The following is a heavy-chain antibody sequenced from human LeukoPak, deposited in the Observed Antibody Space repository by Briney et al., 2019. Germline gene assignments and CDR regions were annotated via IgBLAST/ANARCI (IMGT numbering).Heavy chain of an antibody. D-gene: IGHD5-24*01. CDR1: GFTFTNYG. Sequence: GGSLRLSCAASGFTFTNYGFSWVRQAPGKGPEWVANINQDGSEKYYVDSVKGRFTISRDNAKNSVYLQMNSLRADDTAVYHCARGFDGYYGFDIWGQGTMVTVSS. V-gene: IGHV3-7*05. CDR3: ARGFDGYYGFDI. CDR2: INQDGSEK. J-gene: IGHJ3*02.